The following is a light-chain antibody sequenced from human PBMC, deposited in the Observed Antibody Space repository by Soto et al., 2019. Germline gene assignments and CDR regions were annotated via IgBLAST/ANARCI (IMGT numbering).Light chain of an antibody. CDR3: HQYGSSPLYT. J-gene: IGKJ2*01. CDR2: GAS. CDR1: QSVSSSY. Sequence: EIVLTLSPDTLSLSPGERATLSCRASQSVSSSYLAWYQQKPGQAPRLLIYGASSRATGVPDRFSGSGSGTDFTLTISRLEPDDFAVYYCHQYGSSPLYTFGQGTKLEIK. V-gene: IGKV3-20*01.